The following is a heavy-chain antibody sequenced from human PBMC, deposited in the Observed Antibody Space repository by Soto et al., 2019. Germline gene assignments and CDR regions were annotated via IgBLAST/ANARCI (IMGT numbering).Heavy chain of an antibody. J-gene: IGHJ4*02. CDR3: ASSGGYYFDY. CDR1: GGSISSSSYY. D-gene: IGHD3-16*01. Sequence: PSETLSLTCTVSGGSISSSSYYWGWIRQPPGKGLGWIGSIYYSGTTYYNPSLRSRVTISVDTSKNQSSLMLTSATAAATADYYCASSGGYYFDYWGQGTMVTVSS. V-gene: IGHV4-39*01. CDR2: IYYSGTT.